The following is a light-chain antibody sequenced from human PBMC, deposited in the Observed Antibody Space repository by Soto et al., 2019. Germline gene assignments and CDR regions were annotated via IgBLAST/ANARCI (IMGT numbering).Light chain of an antibody. Sequence: QPVLTQSPSASASLGASVKLTCTLSSGHSSYDIAWHQQQPEKGPRSLMTLNSDGRHTKGDGVPDRFSGSTSGAERYLTISSLQSEDEADYYCQTWGTGTVVFGGGTKVTVL. V-gene: IGLV4-69*01. CDR3: QTWGTGTVV. J-gene: IGLJ2*01. CDR1: SGHSSYD. CDR2: LNSDGRH.